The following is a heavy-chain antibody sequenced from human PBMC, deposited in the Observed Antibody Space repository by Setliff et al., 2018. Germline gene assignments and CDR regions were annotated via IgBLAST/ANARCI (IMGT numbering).Heavy chain of an antibody. J-gene: IGHJ5*02. CDR3: ARRGVRFFNWFDP. Sequence: GESLKISCKGSGYSFTSYWIGWVRQMPGKGLEWMGIIYPGDSDTRYSPSFQGQVTISTDTSINTAFLQWNNLKASDTAVYYCARRGVRFFNWFDPWGQGTLVTVSS. CDR2: IYPGDSDT. D-gene: IGHD2-8*02. V-gene: IGHV5-51*01. CDR1: GYSFTSYW.